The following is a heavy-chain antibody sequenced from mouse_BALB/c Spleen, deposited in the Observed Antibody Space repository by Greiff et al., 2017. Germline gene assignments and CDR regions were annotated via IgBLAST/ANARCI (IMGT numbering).Heavy chain of an antibody. CDR2: ISSGGST. V-gene: IGHV5-6-5*01. D-gene: IGHD1-1*01. CDR1: GFTFSSYA. J-gene: IGHJ2*01. CDR3: ASHYGSSYFDY. Sequence: EVQRVESGGGLVKPGGSLKLSCAASGFTFSSYAMPWVRQTPEKRLEWVASISSGGSTYYPDSVKGRFTISRDNARNILYLQMSSLRSEDTAMYYCASHYGSSYFDYWGQGTTLTVSS.